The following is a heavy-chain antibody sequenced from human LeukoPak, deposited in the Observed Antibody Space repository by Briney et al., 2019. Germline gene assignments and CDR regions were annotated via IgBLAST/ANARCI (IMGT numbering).Heavy chain of an antibody. Sequence: SETLSLTCTVSGGSISSYYWSWIRQPPGKGLEWIGYIYYSGSTNYNPSLKSRVTISVDTSKNQFSLKLSSVTAADTAVYYCARHGSYSDGYNLNFDYWGQGTLVTVSS. V-gene: IGHV4-59*08. D-gene: IGHD5-24*01. CDR1: GGSISSYY. J-gene: IGHJ4*02. CDR2: IYYSGST. CDR3: ARHGSYSDGYNLNFDY.